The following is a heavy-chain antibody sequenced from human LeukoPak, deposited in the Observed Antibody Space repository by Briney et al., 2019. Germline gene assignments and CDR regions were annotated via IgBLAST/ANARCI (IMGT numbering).Heavy chain of an antibody. Sequence: GGSLRLSCAASGFTFSSYAMSWVRQAPGKGLEWVSAISGSGGSTYYADSVKGRFTISRDNSKNTLYLQMNSLRAEDTAVYYCAKAGVVVPAAIYWFDPWGQGTLVTVSS. J-gene: IGHJ5*02. D-gene: IGHD2-2*01. CDR3: AKAGVVVPAAIYWFDP. CDR2: ISGSGGST. V-gene: IGHV3-23*01. CDR1: GFTFSSYA.